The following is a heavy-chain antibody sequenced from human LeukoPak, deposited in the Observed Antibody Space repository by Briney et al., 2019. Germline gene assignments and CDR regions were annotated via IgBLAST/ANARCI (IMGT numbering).Heavy chain of an antibody. J-gene: IGHJ3*02. CDR2: IWYDGSNK. Sequence: PGGSLRLSCAASGFNFSSYGMHWVRQAPGKGLEWVAAIWYDGSNKYYADSVKGRFTISRDNSKNTLYLQMNSLRAEDTAVYYCASPPGDWNAVGAFDIWGQGTMVTVSS. V-gene: IGHV3-33*01. CDR3: ASPPGDWNAVGAFDI. CDR1: GFNFSSYG. D-gene: IGHD1-1*01.